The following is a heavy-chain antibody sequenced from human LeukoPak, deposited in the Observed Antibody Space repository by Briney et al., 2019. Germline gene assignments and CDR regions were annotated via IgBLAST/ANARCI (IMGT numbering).Heavy chain of an antibody. J-gene: IGHJ4*02. CDR2: IIPIFGTA. CDR3: ARYYYDSSGYYRH. D-gene: IGHD3-22*01. V-gene: IGHV1-69*05. Sequence: SVKVSCKASGGTFSSYAISWVRQAPGQGLEWMGRIIPIFGTANYAQKFQGGVTITTDESTSTAYMELSSLRSEDTAVYYCARYYYDSSGYYRHWGQGTLVTVSS. CDR1: GGTFSSYA.